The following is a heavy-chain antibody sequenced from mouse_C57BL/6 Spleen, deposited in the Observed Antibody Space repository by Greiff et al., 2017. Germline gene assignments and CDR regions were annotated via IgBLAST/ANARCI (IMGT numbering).Heavy chain of an antibody. J-gene: IGHJ4*01. CDR3: ARQDYYAMDY. CDR1: GYAFSSSW. CDR2: IYPGDGDT. Sequence: QVQLQQSGPELVKPGASVKISCKASGYAFSSSWMNWVKQRPGKGLEWIGRIYPGDGDTNYNGKFKGKATLTADKSSSTAYMQRSSLTSEDSAFYFCARQDYYAMDYWGQGTSVTVSS. V-gene: IGHV1-82*01.